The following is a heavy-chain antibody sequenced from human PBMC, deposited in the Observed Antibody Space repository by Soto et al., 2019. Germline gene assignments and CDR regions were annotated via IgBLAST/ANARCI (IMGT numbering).Heavy chain of an antibody. CDR3: ARAMGGDYYDSSGYGTPDFDY. D-gene: IGHD3-22*01. CDR2: IWYDGSNK. V-gene: IGHV3-33*01. Sequence: GGSLRLSCAASGFTVSRYGMHWVRQAPGKGLEWVAVIWYDGSNKYYADSVKGRFTISRDNSKNTLYLQMNSLRAEDTAVYYCARAMGGDYYDSSGYGTPDFDYWGPGPLVTVSS. CDR1: GFTVSRYG. J-gene: IGHJ4*02.